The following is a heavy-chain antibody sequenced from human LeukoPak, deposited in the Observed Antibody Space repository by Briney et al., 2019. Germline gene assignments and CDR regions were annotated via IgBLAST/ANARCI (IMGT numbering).Heavy chain of an antibody. V-gene: IGHV1-69*02. CDR3: AGSTFGGVIVLIDY. D-gene: IGHD3-16*02. Sequence: SVKVSCKASGGTFSSYTISWVRQAPGQGLEWMGRIIPILGIANYAQKFQGRATITADKSTSTAYMELSSLRSEDTAVYYCAGSTFGGVIVLIDYWGQGTLVTVSS. J-gene: IGHJ4*02. CDR2: IIPILGIA. CDR1: GGTFSSYT.